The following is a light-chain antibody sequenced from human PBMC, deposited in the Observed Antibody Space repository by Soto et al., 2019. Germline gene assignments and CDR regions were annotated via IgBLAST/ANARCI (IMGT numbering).Light chain of an antibody. J-gene: IGKJ1*01. CDR1: QSVSSSY. Sequence: EVVLTQSPGTLSLSTGERATLSCRASQSVSSSYLAWYQQKPGQAPRLLICGASSRATGIPGRFSGSGSGTDFTLTISRLEPEDFAVYYCQQYGSSPWTFGQGTKVDIK. CDR3: QQYGSSPWT. V-gene: IGKV3-20*01. CDR2: GAS.